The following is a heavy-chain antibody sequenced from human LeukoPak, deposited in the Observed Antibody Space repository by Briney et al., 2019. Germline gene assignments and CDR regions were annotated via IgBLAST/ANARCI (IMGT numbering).Heavy chain of an antibody. J-gene: IGHJ4*02. V-gene: IGHV3-30-3*01. D-gene: IGHD5-24*01. CDR2: ISYDGSNK. Sequence: GGSLRLSCAASGFTFSSYAMHWVRQAPGKGLEWVAVISYDGSNKYYADSVKGRFTISRDNSKNTLYLQMNSLRAEDTAVYYCARVENPGSSLGYWGQGTLVTVSS. CDR1: GFTFSSYA. CDR3: ARVENPGSSLGY.